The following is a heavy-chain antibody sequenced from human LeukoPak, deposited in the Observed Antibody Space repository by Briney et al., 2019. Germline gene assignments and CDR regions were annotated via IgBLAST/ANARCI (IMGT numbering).Heavy chain of an antibody. CDR2: IIPKLGTT. CDR3: ATSNDGGGYQWGDFFDF. V-gene: IGHV1-69*04. Sequence: LVKLCSNAAGAPSTSRAISRVRQAPGQGLEWMGRIIPKLGTTNRAQNFQDRVTLTADKSTNTAYMELTSLTSDDTAVYYCATSNDGGGYQWGDFFDFWGQGTLVTVSS. CDR1: GAPSTSRA. D-gene: IGHD1-26*01. J-gene: IGHJ4*02.